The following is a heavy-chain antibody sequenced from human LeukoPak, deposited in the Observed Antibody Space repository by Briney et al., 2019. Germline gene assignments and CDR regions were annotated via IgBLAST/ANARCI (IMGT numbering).Heavy chain of an antibody. J-gene: IGHJ4*02. CDR1: GFTFTSYG. CDR3: ARTMWLATNALFDY. Sequence: PGGSLRLSCAVSGFTFTSYGMNWVRQAPGKGLEWVSGIGLSGDITKYADSVKGRFTIPRDNNNNMVFLQMTSLRAEDTATYYCARTMWLATNALFDYWGQGTLVTVSS. CDR2: IGLSGDIT. D-gene: IGHD6-19*01. V-gene: IGHV3-23*01.